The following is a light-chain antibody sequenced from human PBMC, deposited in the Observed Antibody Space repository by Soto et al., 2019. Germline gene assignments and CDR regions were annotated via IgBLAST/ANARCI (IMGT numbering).Light chain of an antibody. Sequence: QSVLTQPASVSGSPGQSITISCTGTSSVVGSYNLVSWYQQHPGKAPKLIIYEVSKRPSGVSDGFSGSKSGNTASLTISGLQAEDEADYYCCSYAGTRTYVFGTGNKVTVL. V-gene: IGLV2-23*02. CDR3: CSYAGTRTYV. J-gene: IGLJ1*01. CDR2: EVS. CDR1: SSVVGSYNL.